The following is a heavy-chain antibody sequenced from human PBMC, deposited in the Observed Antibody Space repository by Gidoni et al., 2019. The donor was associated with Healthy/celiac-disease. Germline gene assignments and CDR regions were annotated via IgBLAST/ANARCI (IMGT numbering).Heavy chain of an antibody. J-gene: IGHJ4*02. CDR3: ARAYSSSWHFDY. D-gene: IGHD6-13*01. V-gene: IGHV3-74*01. CDR1: GVTFSSYW. CDR2: INSDGSRT. Sequence: EVQLVESGGGLVQPGGALRLSCAASGVTFSSYWMHWVRQAPGKGLVWVSRINSDGSRTSYADSVKGRFTISRDNAKNTLYLQMTSLRAEDTAVYYCARAYSSSWHFDYWGQGTLVTVSS.